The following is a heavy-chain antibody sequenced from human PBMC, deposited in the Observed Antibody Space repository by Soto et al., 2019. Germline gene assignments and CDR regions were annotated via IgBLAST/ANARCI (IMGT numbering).Heavy chain of an antibody. CDR1: GDSVSNSGAA. CDR3: SRDPPAYHSAFDS. V-gene: IGHV6-1*01. J-gene: IGHJ4*02. D-gene: IGHD4-4*01. Sequence: SQTLSLTCAISGDSVSNSGAAWNWIRQSPSRGLEWLGRTYYRSRWHTDYAVSMKSRITITPDTSKNQFSLQVNSVTPEDTALYYCSRDPPAYHSAFDSWGQGTLVTVSS. CDR2: TYYRSRWHT.